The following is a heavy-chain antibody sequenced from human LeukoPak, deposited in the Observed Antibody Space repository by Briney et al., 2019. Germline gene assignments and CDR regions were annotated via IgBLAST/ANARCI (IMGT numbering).Heavy chain of an antibody. D-gene: IGHD5-12*01. CDR1: GFTLTTSE. Sequence: GGSLRLSCAASGFTLTTSEMDWVRQAPGKGLEWVAYINSDNSVLYGDSVKGRFTISSDKATNSLYLQMNSLRAEDTAVYYCAREVLTQAIYSGYNAFEIWGQGTMVTVSS. CDR3: AREVLTQAIYSGYNAFEI. V-gene: IGHV3-48*03. J-gene: IGHJ3*02. CDR2: INSDNSV.